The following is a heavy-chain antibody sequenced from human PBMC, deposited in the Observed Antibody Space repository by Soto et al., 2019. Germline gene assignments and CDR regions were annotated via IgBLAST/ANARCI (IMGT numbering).Heavy chain of an antibody. CDR2: ISAYNGNI. D-gene: IGHD6-13*01. V-gene: IGHV1-18*01. Sequence: ASVKASCKASAYTFTNYGISWVGQAPGQGLEWMGWISAYNGNINYAQKFRGRVTMTTDTSTSSAYLEVRSLRSDNTAVYYCARSCSSWNLRGFDSWGQGTLVSVS. CDR1: AYTFTNYG. J-gene: IGHJ4*02. CDR3: ARSCSSWNLRGFDS.